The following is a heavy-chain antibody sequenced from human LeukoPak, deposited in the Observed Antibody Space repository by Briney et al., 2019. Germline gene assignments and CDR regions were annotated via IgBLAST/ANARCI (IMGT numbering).Heavy chain of an antibody. CDR2: IWYDGSNK. Sequence: PGGSLRLSCAASGFTFSSYGMHWVRQAPGKGLEWVAVIWYDGSNKYYADSVKGRFTISRDNSKNTLYLQMNSLRAEDTAVYYCARGGVIVITQGSFDYWGQGTLVTVSS. D-gene: IGHD3-16*02. J-gene: IGHJ4*02. V-gene: IGHV3-33*01. CDR1: GFTFSSYG. CDR3: ARGGVIVITQGSFDY.